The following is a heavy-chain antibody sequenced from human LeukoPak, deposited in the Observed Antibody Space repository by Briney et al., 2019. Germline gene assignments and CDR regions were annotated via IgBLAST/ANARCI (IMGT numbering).Heavy chain of an antibody. J-gene: IGHJ6*02. Sequence: GSSVKVSCKASGGTFSSYAISWVRQAPGQGLEWMGGIIPIFGTANYAQKFQGRVTITADESTSTAYMELSSLRSEDTAVYYCARGDILTGYYRSDQYYYYGMDVWGQGTTVTVSS. CDR1: GGTFSSYA. D-gene: IGHD3-9*01. CDR3: ARGDILTGYYRSDQYYYYGMDV. V-gene: IGHV1-69*01. CDR2: IIPIFGTA.